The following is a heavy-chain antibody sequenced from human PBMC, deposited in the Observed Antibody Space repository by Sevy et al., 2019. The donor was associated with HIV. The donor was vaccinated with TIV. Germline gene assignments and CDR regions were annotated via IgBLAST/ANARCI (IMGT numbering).Heavy chain of an antibody. J-gene: IGHJ4*02. CDR3: TRPLATADTPEYFFDY. CDR2: IRRNSHEPYGGTT. CDR1: GFTFGDYA. D-gene: IGHD5-12*01. V-gene: IGHV3-49*03. Sequence: GGSLRLSCTSSGFTFGDYAMSWFRQAPGKGLEWVAFIRRNSHEPYGGTTEYAASVKGRFTISRDDSKSIAYLQMTSLKTEDTAVYYCTRPLATADTPEYFFDYWGQGILATVSS.